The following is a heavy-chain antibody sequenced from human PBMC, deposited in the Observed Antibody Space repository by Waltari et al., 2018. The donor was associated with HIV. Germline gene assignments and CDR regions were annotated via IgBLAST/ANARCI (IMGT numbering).Heavy chain of an antibody. V-gene: IGHV4-34*01. CDR1: GGHFSDHY. J-gene: IGHJ4*02. CDR2: INHVGSV. CDR3: ARGSIDFDS. Sequence: QVRLQQWGAGLLEPSETLSLTCAVYGGHFSDHYYNWIRQSPGGGLEWIGEINHVGSVKDNLSLKSRVTMSVDKSKNQISLILKSVTAADTAKYFCARGSIDFDSWGQGTLVSVSS.